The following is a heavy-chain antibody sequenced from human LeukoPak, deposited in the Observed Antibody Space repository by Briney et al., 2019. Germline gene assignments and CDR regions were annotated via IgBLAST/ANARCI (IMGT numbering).Heavy chain of an antibody. Sequence: GGSLRLSCAASGFTFSSYGMHWVRQAPGKGLEWVAFIWYDGSNKYYADSVKGRFTISRDNSKSTLYLQMNSLRAEDTAVYYCARDVRWLNSGWGSGTYYAPYFDYWGQGTLVTVSS. CDR3: ARDVRWLNSGWGSGTYYAPYFDY. J-gene: IGHJ4*02. CDR1: GFTFSSYG. D-gene: IGHD3-10*01. CDR2: IWYDGSNK. V-gene: IGHV3-30*02.